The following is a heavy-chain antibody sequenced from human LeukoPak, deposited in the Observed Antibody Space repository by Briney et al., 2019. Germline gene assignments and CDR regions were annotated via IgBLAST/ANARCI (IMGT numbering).Heavy chain of an antibody. D-gene: IGHD6-19*01. J-gene: IGHJ4*02. Sequence: PGGSLRLSCAASGFTFSSYEMNWVRQTPGKGLEWVSGINWNGGSTGYADSVKGRFTISRDNAKNSLYLQMNSLRAEDTALYYCARDVQWLVPYFDYWGQGTLVTVSS. V-gene: IGHV3-20*04. CDR1: GFTFSSYE. CDR2: INWNGGST. CDR3: ARDVQWLVPYFDY.